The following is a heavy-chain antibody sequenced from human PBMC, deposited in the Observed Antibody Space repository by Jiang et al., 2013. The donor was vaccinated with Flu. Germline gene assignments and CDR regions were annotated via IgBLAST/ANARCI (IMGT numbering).Heavy chain of an antibody. J-gene: IGHJ4*02. CDR3: ARVATGYSSGWYDY. CDR2: IYYSGST. Sequence: WPGLVKPSETLSLTCTVSGGSISSYYWSWIRQPPGKGLEWIGYIYYSGSTNYNPSLKSRVTISVDTSKNQFSLKLSSVTAADTAVYYCARVATGYSSGWYDYWGQGTLVTVSS. V-gene: IGHV4-59*01. D-gene: IGHD6-19*01. CDR1: GGSISSYY.